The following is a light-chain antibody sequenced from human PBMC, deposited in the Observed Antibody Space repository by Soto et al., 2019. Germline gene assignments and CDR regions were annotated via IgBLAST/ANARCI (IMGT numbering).Light chain of an antibody. V-gene: IGKV3-15*01. J-gene: IGKJ1*01. CDR1: QSVDTS. Sequence: EIVLTQSTATLSVSPGERVTLSCRASQSVDTSLAWYQQKPGQAPRLLIYGASTRATDMPGTFSGRGSGTEFTLTTTSLRPEDFGVYYCQQYRSWPRTFGQGTKVDIK. CDR3: QQYRSWPRT. CDR2: GAS.